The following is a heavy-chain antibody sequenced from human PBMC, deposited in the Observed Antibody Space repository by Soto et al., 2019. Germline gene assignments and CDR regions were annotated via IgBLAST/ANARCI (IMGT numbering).Heavy chain of an antibody. CDR1: GYTFTSYG. V-gene: IGHV1-18*04. D-gene: IGHD3-22*01. CDR2: ISAYNGNT. Sequence: GASVKVSCKASGYTFTSYGISWVRQAPGQGLEWMGWISAYNGNTNYAQKLQGRVTMTTDTSTSTAYMELRSLRSDDTAVYYCARDTPYDSSGYYLVYWGQGTLVTVSS. CDR3: ARDTPYDSSGYYLVY. J-gene: IGHJ4*02.